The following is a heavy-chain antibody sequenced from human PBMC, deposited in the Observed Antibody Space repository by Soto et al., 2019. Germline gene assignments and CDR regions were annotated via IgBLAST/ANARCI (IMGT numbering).Heavy chain of an antibody. CDR3: ASSIVGATTYAFDI. J-gene: IGHJ3*02. Sequence: QVQLVQSGAEVKKPGSSVKVSCKASGGTFSSYAISWVRQAPGQGLEWMGGLIPICGTANYAQKFQGRVTITADESTSTAYMELSSLRSEDTAVYYCASSIVGATTYAFDIWGQGTMVTVSS. CDR1: GGTFSSYA. CDR2: LIPICGTA. D-gene: IGHD1-26*01. V-gene: IGHV1-69*01.